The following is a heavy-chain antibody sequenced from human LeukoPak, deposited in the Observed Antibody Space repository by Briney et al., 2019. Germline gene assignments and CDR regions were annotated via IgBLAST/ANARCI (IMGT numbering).Heavy chain of an antibody. D-gene: IGHD3-10*01. Sequence: GASLQISCKGSGSSFYTYWIAWVRQLPGKGLEWMGIIYPDDSDTRYSPSFQGQVTISADKSIDTAYLQWRSLKASDTGMYYCVRQSLGEFKYWGQGTLVTVSS. CDR1: GSSFYTYW. J-gene: IGHJ4*02. CDR3: VRQSLGEFKY. V-gene: IGHV5-51*01. CDR2: IYPDDSDT.